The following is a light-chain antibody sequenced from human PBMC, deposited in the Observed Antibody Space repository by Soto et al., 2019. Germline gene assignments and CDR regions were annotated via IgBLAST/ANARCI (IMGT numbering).Light chain of an antibody. CDR2: EVT. J-gene: IGLJ1*01. Sequence: QSALTQPPSASWSPGQSVTISCTGTSSDVGAYNYVSWYQQHPGKAPKLIIYEVTKRPSGVPDRFSGSKSGNTASLTISGLQAEDEADYYCSSFTSRFTFVFGTGTKVTVL. CDR3: SSFTSRFTFV. V-gene: IGLV2-8*01. CDR1: SSDVGAYNY.